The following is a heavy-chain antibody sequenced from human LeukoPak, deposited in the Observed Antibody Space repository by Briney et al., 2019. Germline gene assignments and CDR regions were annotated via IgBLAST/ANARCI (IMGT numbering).Heavy chain of an antibody. J-gene: IGHJ5*02. V-gene: IGHV1-46*01. Sequence: GASVKVSCKASGYIFTSYNIYWVRQAPGQGLEWMGIINPSGGTTNYAQKFKGRVTMTRDMSTSTVYMELSSLRSEDTAVYYCARDRYSSSGWFDPWGQGTLVTVSS. D-gene: IGHD6-6*01. CDR2: INPSGGTT. CDR3: ARDRYSSSGWFDP. CDR1: GYIFTSYN.